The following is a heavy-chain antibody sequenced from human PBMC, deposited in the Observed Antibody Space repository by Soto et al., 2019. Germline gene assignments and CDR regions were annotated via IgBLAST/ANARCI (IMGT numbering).Heavy chain of an antibody. CDR3: ARGRTYYYGSGSSALLY. V-gene: IGHV4-34*01. D-gene: IGHD3-10*01. J-gene: IGHJ4*02. CDR1: GGSFSDYY. Sequence: SETLSLTCAVYGGSFSDYYWTWIRQSPGKGLEWIGEINPSGGFNYNPSLKSRVSISVATAKTQFSLKLTSVTTADTAVYYCARGRTYYYGSGSSALLYWGQGSLVTVSS. CDR2: INPSGGF.